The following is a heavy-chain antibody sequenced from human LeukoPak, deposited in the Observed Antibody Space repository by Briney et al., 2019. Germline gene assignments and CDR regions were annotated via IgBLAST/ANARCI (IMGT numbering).Heavy chain of an antibody. CDR2: ISYDGSNK. CDR3: AKDREPYTSGWTGYFDY. J-gene: IGHJ4*02. CDR1: GFTFSNYA. Sequence: GGSLRLSCAASGFTFSNYAMHWVRQAPGKGLEWVAVISYDGSNKYYADSVKGRFTISRDNSKNTLYLQMSSLSAEDTAVYYCAKDREPYTSGWTGYFDYWGQGTLVTVSS. D-gene: IGHD3/OR15-3a*01. V-gene: IGHV3-30*04.